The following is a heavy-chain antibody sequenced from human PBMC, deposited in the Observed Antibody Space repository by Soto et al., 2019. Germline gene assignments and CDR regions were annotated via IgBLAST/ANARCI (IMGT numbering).Heavy chain of an antibody. CDR3: AKVPPVAGRGPWFDP. V-gene: IGHV3-23*01. CDR2: ISVSGDTT. J-gene: IGHJ5*02. CDR1: GFTFSSYA. Sequence: PGGSLRLSCAASGFTFSSYAMSWARQAPGKGLEWISTISVSGDTTYYADSVKGRFTISRDNSKNTLYLQMNSLRAEDTAVYHCAKVPPVAGRGPWFDPWGQGTLVTVSS. D-gene: IGHD6-19*01.